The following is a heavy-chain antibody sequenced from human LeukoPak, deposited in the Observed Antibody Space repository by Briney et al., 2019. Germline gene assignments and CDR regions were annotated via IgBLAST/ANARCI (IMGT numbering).Heavy chain of an antibody. CDR2: VKQDGSVE. CDR1: GFTLENYW. Sequence: GGSLRLSCTASGFTLENYWMNWVRQAPGKGPEWVANVKQDGSVEHYLDSVKGRFTISRDNAKNSLILQMNSLRDEDTAVYYCARWAGVIDFWGQGTPVTVSS. J-gene: IGHJ4*02. D-gene: IGHD3-10*01. CDR3: ARWAGVIDF. V-gene: IGHV3-7*01.